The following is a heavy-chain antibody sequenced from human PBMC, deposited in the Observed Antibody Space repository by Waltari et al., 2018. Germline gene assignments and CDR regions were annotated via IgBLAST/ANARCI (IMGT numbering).Heavy chain of an antibody. CDR1: GGSISSSSYY. J-gene: IGHJ5*02. CDR2: ISGSGTDT. CDR3: GKGDLGGSWYYWFDP. D-gene: IGHD6-13*01. Sequence: LQLQESGPGLVKPSETLSLTCTVSGGSISSSSYYWGWIRQPPGKGLEWVSAISGSGTDTYYADSVKGRFTISRDNSKNTLYLQMTSLRVEDTAVYYCGKGDLGGSWYYWFDPRGQGALVTVSS. V-gene: IGHV3-23*01.